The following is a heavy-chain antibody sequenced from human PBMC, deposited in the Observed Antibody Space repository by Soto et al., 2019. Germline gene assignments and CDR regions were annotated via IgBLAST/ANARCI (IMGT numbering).Heavy chain of an antibody. CDR2: IKEDGSEK. J-gene: IGHJ3*02. CDR1: GFTFSNYW. D-gene: IGHD1-1*01. CDR3: ARTTAFEI. Sequence: EVQLVESGGGLVQPGGSLRLSCAASGFTFSNYWMSWVRQAPGKGLEWVANIKEDGSEKNYVDSVKGRFTISRDNAKNSLYLQMNSLRAEDTAVYYCARTTAFEIWGQGTMVTVSS. V-gene: IGHV3-7*05.